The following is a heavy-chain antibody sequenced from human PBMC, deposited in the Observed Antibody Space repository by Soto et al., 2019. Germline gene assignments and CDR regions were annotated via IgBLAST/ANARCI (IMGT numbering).Heavy chain of an antibody. D-gene: IGHD6-13*01. CDR2: ISSSSSTI. J-gene: IGHJ3*02. V-gene: IGHV3-48*01. CDR3: ARDVRISYSSSWYDAFDI. Sequence: PGGSLRLSCAASGFTFSSYSMNWVRQAPGKGLEWVSYISSSSSTIYYADSVKGRFTISRDNAKNSLYLQMNSLRAEDTAVYYCARDVRISYSSSWYDAFDIWGQGTMVTVSS. CDR1: GFTFSSYS.